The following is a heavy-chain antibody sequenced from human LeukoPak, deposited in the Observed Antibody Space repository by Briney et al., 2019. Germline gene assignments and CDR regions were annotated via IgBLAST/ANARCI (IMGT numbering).Heavy chain of an antibody. V-gene: IGHV4-59*08. J-gene: IGHJ4*02. CDR1: GGSISSYY. D-gene: IGHD3-22*01. Sequence: SETLSLTCTVSGGSISSYYWSWIRQPPGKGLEWIGYIYYSGSTNYNPSLKSRVTISADTSKNQFSLKLSSVTAADTAVYYCARLSSGYYPYFDYWGQGTLVTVSS. CDR2: IYYSGST. CDR3: ARLSSGYYPYFDY.